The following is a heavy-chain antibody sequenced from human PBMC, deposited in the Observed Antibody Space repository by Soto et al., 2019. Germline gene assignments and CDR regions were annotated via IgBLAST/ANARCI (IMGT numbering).Heavy chain of an antibody. CDR3: ARDLTISSTDGPLDP. D-gene: IGHD1-1*01. CDR1: GGSMSRYY. J-gene: IGHJ5*02. V-gene: IGHV4-59*01. CDR2: IHYTGST. Sequence: SDTLSLTCTASGGSMSRYYWTWIRQHPGKGLEWIGNIHYTGSTNYNPSLKSRVTILLGTSTSQFSLKVSSVTAADTAVYYCARDLTISSTDGPLDPWGHGTLVTVSS.